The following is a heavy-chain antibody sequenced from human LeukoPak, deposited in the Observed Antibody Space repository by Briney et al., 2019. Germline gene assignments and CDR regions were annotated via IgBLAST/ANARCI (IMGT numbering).Heavy chain of an antibody. CDR1: GFTFSSYW. CDR2: ISWNSGSI. V-gene: IGHV3-9*01. CDR3: AKSRDPTVVPAAYHDY. D-gene: IGHD2-2*01. J-gene: IGHJ4*02. Sequence: GGSLRLSCAASGFTFSSYWMSWVRQAPGKGLEWVSGISWNSGSIGYADSVKGRFTISRDNAKNSLYLQMNSLRAEDTALYYCAKSRDPTVVPAAYHDYWGQGTLVTVSS.